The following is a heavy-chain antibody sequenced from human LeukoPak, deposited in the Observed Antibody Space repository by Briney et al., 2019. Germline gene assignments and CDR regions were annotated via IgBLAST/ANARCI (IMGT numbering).Heavy chain of an antibody. CDR3: ARVTLYYGMDV. J-gene: IGHJ6*02. V-gene: IGHV4-59*08. Sequence: PSETLSLTCTVSGGSISSYYWSWIRQPPGKGLEWIGYIYYSGSTNYNPSLKSRVTISVDTSKNHFSLKLSSVTAADTAVYYCARVTLYYGMDVWGQGTTVTVSS. CDR2: IYYSGST. D-gene: IGHD5-18*01. CDR1: GGSISSYY.